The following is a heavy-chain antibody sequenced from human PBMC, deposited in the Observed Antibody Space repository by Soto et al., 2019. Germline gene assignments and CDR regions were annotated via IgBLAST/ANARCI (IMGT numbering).Heavy chain of an antibody. CDR2: IWYDGSNK. Sequence: QVQLVESGGGVVQPGRSLRLSCAASGFTFSSYGMHWVRQAPGKGLEWVAVIWYDGSNKYYADSVKGRFTISRDNSRNTLYLQMNSLRAEDTAVYYCASDKPRATFYYGMDVWGQGTTVTVSS. V-gene: IGHV3-33*01. CDR3: ASDKPRATFYYGMDV. CDR1: GFTFSSYG. D-gene: IGHD1-26*01. J-gene: IGHJ6*02.